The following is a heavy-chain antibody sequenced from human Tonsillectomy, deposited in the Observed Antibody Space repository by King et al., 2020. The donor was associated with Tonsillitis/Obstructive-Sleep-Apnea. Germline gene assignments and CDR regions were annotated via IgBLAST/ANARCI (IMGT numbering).Heavy chain of an antibody. Sequence: PLQESGPGLVKPSETLSLTCTVSGGSVSSGSYYWSWIRQPPGKGLEWIGYIYYSGSTNYNPSLKSRVTISVDTSKNQFSLKLSSVTAADTAVYYCARSFGGGYSFDYWGQGTLVTVSS. CDR3: ARSFGGGYSFDY. CDR1: GGSVSSGSYY. J-gene: IGHJ4*02. V-gene: IGHV4-61*01. D-gene: IGHD3-22*01. CDR2: IYYSGST.